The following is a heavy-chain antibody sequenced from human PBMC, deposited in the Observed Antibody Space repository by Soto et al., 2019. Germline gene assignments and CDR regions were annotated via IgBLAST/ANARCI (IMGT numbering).Heavy chain of an antibody. V-gene: IGHV3-21*01. CDR2: ISSSSSYI. D-gene: IGHD3-16*01. J-gene: IGHJ3*02. Sequence: GGSLRLSCAASGFTFSSYSMNWVRQAPGKGLEWVSSISSSSSYIYYAESVKGRFTISRDNAKNSLYLQMNSLRAEDTAVYYCARVRGDRGDAFDIWGQGTMVTVSS. CDR3: ARVRGDRGDAFDI. CDR1: GFTFSSYS.